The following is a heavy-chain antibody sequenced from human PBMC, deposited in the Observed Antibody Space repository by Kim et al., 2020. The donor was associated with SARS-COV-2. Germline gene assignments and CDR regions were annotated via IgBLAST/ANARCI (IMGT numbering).Heavy chain of an antibody. J-gene: IGHJ4*02. V-gene: IGHV3-48*03. CDR1: GFTFSSYE. CDR3: ARVRTYYYDSSGLPDY. CDR2: ISSSGSTI. Sequence: GGSLRLSCAASGFTFSSYEMNWVRQAPGKGLEWVSYISSSGSTIYYADSVKGRFTISRDNAKNSLNLQMNSLRAEDTAVYYCARVRTYYYDSSGLPDYWGQGTLVTVSS. D-gene: IGHD3-22*01.